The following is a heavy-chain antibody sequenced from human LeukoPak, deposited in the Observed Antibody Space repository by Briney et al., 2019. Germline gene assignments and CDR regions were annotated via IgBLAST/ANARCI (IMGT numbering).Heavy chain of an antibody. Sequence: PSETLSLTCTVSGGSISSGGHYWSWIRQHPGKGLEWIGYIYYSGSTYYNPSLKSRVTISVDTSKNQFSLKLSSVTAADTAVYYCARLGHYYDSSGYSNWFDPWGQGTLVTVSS. D-gene: IGHD3-22*01. J-gene: IGHJ5*02. CDR3: ARLGHYYDSSGYSNWFDP. V-gene: IGHV4-31*03. CDR1: GGSISSGGHY. CDR2: IYYSGST.